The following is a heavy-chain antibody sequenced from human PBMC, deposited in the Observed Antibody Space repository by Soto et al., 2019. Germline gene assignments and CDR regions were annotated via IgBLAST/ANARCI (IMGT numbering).Heavy chain of an antibody. J-gene: IGHJ6*02. CDR2: IIPIFGTA. Sequence: QVQLVQSGAEVKKPGSSVKVSCKASGGTFSSYAISWVRQAPGQGLEWMGGIIPIFGTANYAQKFQGSVPSAADESTSTAYMELSRLRSEDTAVYYCASYFLELWGGYYYYGMYVWGQGTTVTVSS. CDR1: GGTFSSYA. CDR3: ASYFLELWGGYYYYGMYV. D-gene: IGHD1-7*01. V-gene: IGHV1-69*12.